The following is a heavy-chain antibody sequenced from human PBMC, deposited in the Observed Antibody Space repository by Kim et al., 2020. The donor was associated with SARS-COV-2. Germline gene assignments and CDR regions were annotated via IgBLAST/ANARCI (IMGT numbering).Heavy chain of an antibody. CDR1: GASISSGDYY. Sequence: SETLSLTCTVSGASISSGDYYWSWIRQPPGKGLEWIGRISNGGTTYYNPFLESRVIISLDMSKNQFSLKLSSETAADTAVYYCARVSGDSGPYPHYFD. J-gene: IGHJ4*01. D-gene: IGHD3-10*01. V-gene: IGHV4-30-4*01. CDR2: ISNGGTT. CDR3: ARVSGDSGPYPHYFD.